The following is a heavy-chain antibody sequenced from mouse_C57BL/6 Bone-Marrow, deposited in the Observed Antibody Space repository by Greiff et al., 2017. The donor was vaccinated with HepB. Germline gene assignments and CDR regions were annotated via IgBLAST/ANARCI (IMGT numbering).Heavy chain of an antibody. J-gene: IGHJ1*01. CDR2: IYPRSGNT. V-gene: IGHV1-81*01. Sequence: QVQLQQSGAELARPGASVKLSCKASGYTFTSYGISWVKQRTGQGLEWIGEIYPRSGNTYYNEKFKGKATLTADKSSSTAYMELRSLTSEDSAVYFCARDYYGSPYWYFDVWGPGTTVTVSS. CDR1: GYTFTSYG. D-gene: IGHD1-1*01. CDR3: ARDYYGSPYWYFDV.